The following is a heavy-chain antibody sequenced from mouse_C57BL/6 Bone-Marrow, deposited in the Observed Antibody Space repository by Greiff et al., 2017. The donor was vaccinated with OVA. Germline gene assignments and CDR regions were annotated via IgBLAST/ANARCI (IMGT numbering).Heavy chain of an antibody. Sequence: VKLMESGPGLVAPSPSLSITCTVSGFSFTSYGVSWVRQPPGKGLEWLGVICGDGSTNYHSALLSRRSISTDNSKSQAFLKLHSLQTDDTATYYCAKPGYGSSYWYFDGWGTGTTVTVSS. D-gene: IGHD1-1*01. V-gene: IGHV2-3*01. CDR3: AKPGYGSSYWYFDG. CDR1: GFSFTSYG. CDR2: ICGDGST. J-gene: IGHJ1*03.